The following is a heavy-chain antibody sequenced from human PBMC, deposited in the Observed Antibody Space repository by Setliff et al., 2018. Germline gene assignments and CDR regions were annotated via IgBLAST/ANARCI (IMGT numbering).Heavy chain of an antibody. V-gene: IGHV4-34*01. Sequence: KPSETLSLTCGFSGGSGSFSGYYWSWIRQPPGKGLEWIGEISPVGSTNCNPSLRSRVTMSVDTSKNRFSLNLTSVTAADTAMYYCARGDDSGGITLDYWGQGTLVTVSS. D-gene: IGHD3-10*01. CDR2: ISPVGST. CDR1: GGSGSFSGYY. J-gene: IGHJ4*02. CDR3: ARGDDSGGITLDY.